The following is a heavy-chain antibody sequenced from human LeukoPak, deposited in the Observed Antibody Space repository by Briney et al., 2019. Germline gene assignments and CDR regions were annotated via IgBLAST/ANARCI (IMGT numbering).Heavy chain of an antibody. D-gene: IGHD6-13*01. CDR1: GFTFSDYY. CDR3: ARDFQGGSGWYETYNWFDP. CDR2: ISSSGSTV. Sequence: GGSLRLSCAASGFTFSDYYMSWIRQAPGKGLEWVSYISSSGSTVYYADSVKGRFTISRDNAKNSLYLQMNSLRAEDTAVYYCARDFQGGSGWYETYNWFDPWGQGTLVTVSS. V-gene: IGHV3-11*04. J-gene: IGHJ5*02.